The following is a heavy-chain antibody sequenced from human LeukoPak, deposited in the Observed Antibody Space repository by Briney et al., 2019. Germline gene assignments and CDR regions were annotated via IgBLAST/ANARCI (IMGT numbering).Heavy chain of an antibody. CDR2: IRYGGSNK. Sequence: VGALRLSCAQSLFTFSIYVMHCVPQAPGKGRERGAFIRYGGSNKYYADSVKGRFTISRDNSKNTLYLQMNSLRAEDTAVYYCAKDLAYTAMDYFDYWGQGTLVTVSS. D-gene: IGHD5-18*01. CDR1: LFTFSIYV. CDR3: AKDLAYTAMDYFDY. V-gene: IGHV3-30*02. J-gene: IGHJ4*02.